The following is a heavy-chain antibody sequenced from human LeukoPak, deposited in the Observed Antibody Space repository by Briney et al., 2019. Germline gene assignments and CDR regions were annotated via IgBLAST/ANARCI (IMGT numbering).Heavy chain of an antibody. D-gene: IGHD2-2*01. CDR3: AREPCSSTSCPVDY. V-gene: IGHV3-21*01. J-gene: IGHJ4*02. CDR1: GFTFSSHS. Sequence: GGSLRLSCAASGFTFSSHSMNWVRQAPGKGLEWVSSISSSSSYIYYADSVKGRFTISRDNAKNSLYLQMNSLRAEDTAVYYCAREPCSSTSCPVDYWGQGTLVTVSS. CDR2: ISSSSSYI.